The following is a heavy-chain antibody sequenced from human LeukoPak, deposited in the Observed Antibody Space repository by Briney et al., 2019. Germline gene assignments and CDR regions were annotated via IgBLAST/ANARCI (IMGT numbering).Heavy chain of an antibody. CDR3: ARLSGSGSSPFDY. CDR1: GFTFSSYW. J-gene: IGHJ4*02. Sequence: QPGGSLRLSCAASGFTFSSYWMSWVRQAPGKGLEWVANIKQDGSEKYYVDSVKGRFTISRDNAKNSLYLQMNSLRAEDTAMYYCARLSGSGSSPFDYWGQGTLVTVSS. D-gene: IGHD3-10*01. V-gene: IGHV3-7*03. CDR2: IKQDGSEK.